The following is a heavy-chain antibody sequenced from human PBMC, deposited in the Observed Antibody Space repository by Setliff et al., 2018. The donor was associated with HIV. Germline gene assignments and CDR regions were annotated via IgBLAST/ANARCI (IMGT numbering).Heavy chain of an antibody. CDR3: ARGDGTKYYYYYYMDV. D-gene: IGHD1-7*01. J-gene: IGHJ6*03. CDR1: GVSISDYY. V-gene: IGHV4-59*13. Sequence: SETLSLTCTVSGVSISDYYWSWIRQPPGKGLEWIGYIYFSGSTNYNPSLKSRDTMSLDTSKNQFSLKLSSVTAADTAVYYCARGDGTKYYYYYYMDVWGKGTTVTVSS. CDR2: IYFSGST.